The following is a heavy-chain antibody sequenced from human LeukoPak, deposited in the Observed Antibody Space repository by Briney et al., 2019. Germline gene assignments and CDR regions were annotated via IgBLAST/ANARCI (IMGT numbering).Heavy chain of an antibody. CDR3: ARRLYGRMDV. CDR1: GGSISSYY. CDR2: IYYSGST. V-gene: IGHV4-59*01. D-gene: IGHD3-10*01. Sequence: SETLSLTCTVSGGSISSYYWSCIRQPPGKGLEWIGYIYYSGSTNYNPSLKSRVTISVDTSKNQFSLKLSSVTAADTAVYYCARRLYGRMDVWGKGTTVTVSS. J-gene: IGHJ6*04.